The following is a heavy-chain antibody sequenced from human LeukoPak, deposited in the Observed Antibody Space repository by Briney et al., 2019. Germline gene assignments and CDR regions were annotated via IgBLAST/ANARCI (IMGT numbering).Heavy chain of an antibody. CDR1: GFILRRDA. J-gene: IGHJ5*02. CDR3: AKDPSPYSANWFDP. CDR2: IHSSGDTT. D-gene: IGHD3-16*01. V-gene: IGHV3-23*01. Sequence: GGSLRLSCEASGFILRRDAMSWVRQAPAKGLEWVSSIHSSGDTTFYADSVRGRFTISRDTSRNTLYLQMNSVSADDTAIYYCAKDPSPYSANWFDPWGQGTLVTVSS.